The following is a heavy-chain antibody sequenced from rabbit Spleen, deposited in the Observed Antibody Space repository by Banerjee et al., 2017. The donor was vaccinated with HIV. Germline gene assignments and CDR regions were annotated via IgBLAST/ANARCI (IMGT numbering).Heavy chain of an antibody. CDR1: GFSFSSSYY. CDR2: IAVGSSGTT. CDR3: ARGYADSSGLPTYYFNL. D-gene: IGHD8-1*01. J-gene: IGHJ4*01. V-gene: IGHV1S40*01. Sequence: QSLEESGGDLVKPGASLTLTCTASGFSFSSSYYMCWVRQPPGKGLEWIACIAVGSSGTTYYANWAKGRFTISKTSSTTVTLQMTSLTAADTATYFCARGYADSSGLPTYYFNLWGPGTLVTVS.